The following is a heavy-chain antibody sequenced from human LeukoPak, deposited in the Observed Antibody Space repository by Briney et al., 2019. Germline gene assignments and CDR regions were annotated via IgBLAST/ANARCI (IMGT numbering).Heavy chain of an antibody. V-gene: IGHV3-30*04. J-gene: IGHJ4*02. D-gene: IGHD2-2*01. CDR2: ISYDGSNK. Sequence: GRSLRLSCAASGFTFSSYAMHWVRQAPGKGLEWVAVISYDGSNKYYADSVKGRFTISRDNSKNTLYLQMNSLRAEDTAVYYCARDRYCSSTSCYLFDYWGQGTLVTVSS. CDR3: ARDRYCSSTSCYLFDY. CDR1: GFTFSSYA.